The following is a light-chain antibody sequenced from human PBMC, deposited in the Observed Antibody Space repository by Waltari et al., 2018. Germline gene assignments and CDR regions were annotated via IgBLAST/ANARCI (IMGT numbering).Light chain of an antibody. CDR2: SNN. CDR1: SSNIGTNA. J-gene: IGLJ1*01. Sequence: QSVLTQPPSASGTPGQRVTISCSGSSSNIGTNAVNWYQQLPGTAPKLLIHSNNPRPSGVPDRFSGSKSGTSASLAISGLQAADEADYYCQSYDSSLSGYVFGTGTKVTVI. CDR3: QSYDSSLSGYV. V-gene: IGLV1-44*01.